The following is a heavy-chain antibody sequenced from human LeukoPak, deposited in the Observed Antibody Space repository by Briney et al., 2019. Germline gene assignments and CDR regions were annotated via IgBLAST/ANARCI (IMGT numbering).Heavy chain of an antibody. CDR1: GFTFSNSA. V-gene: IGHV3-23*01. J-gene: IGHJ4*01. CDR2: LSGSGITT. Sequence: GGSLRLSCAASGFTFSNSAMSWVRQAPGKGLEWVSTLSGSGITTYYADSVKGRFTISRDNSKNTLYLQMNTLRAEDSALYYCANVIYSSGWSYFDYWGHGTLVTVSS. D-gene: IGHD6-19*01. CDR3: ANVIYSSGWSYFDY.